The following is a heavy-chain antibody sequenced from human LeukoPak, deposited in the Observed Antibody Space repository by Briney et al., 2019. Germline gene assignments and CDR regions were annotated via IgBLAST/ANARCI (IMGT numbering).Heavy chain of an antibody. CDR3: ATELSVVVIITAEYFQH. CDR2: IKRKTDGGTT. CDR1: GFTFSNAW. V-gene: IGHV3-15*01. D-gene: IGHD3-22*01. J-gene: IGHJ1*01. Sequence: PGGSLRLSCAASGFTFSNAWMSWVRQAPGKGLEWVGRIKRKTDGGTTDYAAPVKGRFTISRDDSKNTLYLQMDSLKTEDTAVYYCATELSVVVIITAEYFQHWGQGTLVTVYS.